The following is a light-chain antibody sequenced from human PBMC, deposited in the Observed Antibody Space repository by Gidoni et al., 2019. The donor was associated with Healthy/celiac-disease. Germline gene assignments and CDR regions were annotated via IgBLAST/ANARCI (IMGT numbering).Light chain of an antibody. V-gene: IGLV1-44*01. Sequence: QSVLIQPPSASGTPGQRVTISCSGSSSNIGSNTVNWYQQLPGTAPKLLIYSNNQRPSGVPDRFSGSKSGTSASLAISGLQSEDEADYYCAAWDDSLNGLWVFGGGTKLTVL. J-gene: IGLJ3*02. CDR2: SNN. CDR3: AAWDDSLNGLWV. CDR1: SSNIGSNT.